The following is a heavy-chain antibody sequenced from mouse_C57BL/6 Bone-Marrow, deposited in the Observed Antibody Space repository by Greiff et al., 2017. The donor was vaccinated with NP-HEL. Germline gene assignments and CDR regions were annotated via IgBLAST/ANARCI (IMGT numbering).Heavy chain of an antibody. J-gene: IGHJ3*01. D-gene: IGHD4-1*01. Sequence: EVKLQQSGPELVKPGASVKMSCKASGYTFTDYNMHWVKQSHGKSLEWIGYINPNNGGTSYNQKFKGKATLTVNKTSSTAYMELRSLTSEDSAVYYCARRLTGTSFAYWGQGTLVTVSA. CDR2: INPNNGGT. V-gene: IGHV1-22*01. CDR1: GYTFTDYN. CDR3: ARRLTGTSFAY.